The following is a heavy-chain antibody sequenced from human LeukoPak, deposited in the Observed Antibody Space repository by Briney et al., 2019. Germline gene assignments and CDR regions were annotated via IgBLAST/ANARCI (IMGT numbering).Heavy chain of an antibody. CDR1: GFTFSSYA. CDR2: ISGSGGSK. V-gene: IGHV3-23*01. Sequence: GGSLRLSCAASGFTFSSYAMSWVRQAPGKGLEWVSAISGSGGSKYYADSVKGRFTISRDNSKNTLYLQMNSLRAEDTAVYYCAKDRSYGSYFDYWGQGTLVTVSS. J-gene: IGHJ4*02. CDR3: AKDRSYGSYFDY. D-gene: IGHD5-18*01.